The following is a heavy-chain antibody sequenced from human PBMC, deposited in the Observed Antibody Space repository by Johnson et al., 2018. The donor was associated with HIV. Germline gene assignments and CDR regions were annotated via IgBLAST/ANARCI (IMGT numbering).Heavy chain of an antibody. J-gene: IGHJ3*02. D-gene: IGHD1-14*01. V-gene: IGHV3-66*01. CDR3: TRVRMTPPLGAFDI. CDR1: GFTVSSNY. Sequence: VQLVESGGGLVQPGGSLRLSCAASGFTVSSNYMSWVRQAPGKGLEWVSVIYSGGSTYYADSVKGRFTISRDNAKNSRYLQMNSLRAEDTALYYCTRVRMTPPLGAFDIWGQGTMVTVSS. CDR2: IYSGGST.